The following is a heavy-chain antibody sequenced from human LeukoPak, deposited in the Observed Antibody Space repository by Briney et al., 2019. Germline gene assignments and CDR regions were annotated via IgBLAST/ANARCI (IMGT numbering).Heavy chain of an antibody. CDR1: GYTFTGYY. V-gene: IGHV1-2*02. Sequence: GASVKVSCKASGYTFTGYYMHWVRQAPGQGLEWMGWINPTSGGTSYAQKFQGRVTMTRDMSTSTVYMELSSLRSEDTAVYYCARGRSGSAAAELNYWGQGTLVTVSS. D-gene: IGHD6-13*01. J-gene: IGHJ4*02. CDR3: ARGRSGSAAAELNY. CDR2: INPTSGGT.